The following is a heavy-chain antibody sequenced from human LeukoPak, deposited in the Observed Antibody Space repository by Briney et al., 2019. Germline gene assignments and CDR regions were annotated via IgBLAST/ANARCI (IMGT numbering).Heavy chain of an antibody. CDR3: VRDRGTYRPIDY. CDR1: GFTFSTYS. J-gene: IGHJ4*02. D-gene: IGHD1-26*01. CDR2: FTSRSRSI. V-gene: IGHV3-21*04. Sequence: GGSLRLSCAASGFTFSTYSMTWVRQAPGKGLEWVSSFTSRSRSIYYADSVKGRFAISRDNAKQSLYLQMNSLRAEDTAIYYCVRDRGTYRPIDYWGQGTLVTVSS.